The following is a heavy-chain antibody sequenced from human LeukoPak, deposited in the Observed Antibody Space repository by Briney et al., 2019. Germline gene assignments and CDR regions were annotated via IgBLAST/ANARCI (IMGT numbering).Heavy chain of an antibody. CDR2: ISGGGGST. CDR1: GFTFSSYA. Sequence: GGSLRLSCAASGFTFSSYAMSWVRQAPGKGLECVSTISGGGGSTYYSDSVKGRFTISRDNSKNTLYLQMNSLRAEDTAVYYCAKSFGPVIAAAGTGADWGQGILVTVSS. CDR3: AKSFGPVIAAAGTGAD. J-gene: IGHJ4*02. V-gene: IGHV3-23*01. D-gene: IGHD6-13*01.